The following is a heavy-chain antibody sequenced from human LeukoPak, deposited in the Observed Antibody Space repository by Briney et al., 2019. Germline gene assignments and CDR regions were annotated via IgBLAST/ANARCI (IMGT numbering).Heavy chain of an antibody. CDR2: ISYDGSNK. CDR3: ARDGDYGGNSEY. J-gene: IGHJ4*02. Sequence: GGSLRLSCAASGFTFSSYAMHWVRQAPGKGLEWVAVISYDGSNKYYADSVKGRFTISRDNSKNTLYLQMNSLRAEDTAVYYCARDGDYGGNSEYWGQGTLVTVPS. D-gene: IGHD4-23*01. CDR1: GFTFSSYA. V-gene: IGHV3-30-3*01.